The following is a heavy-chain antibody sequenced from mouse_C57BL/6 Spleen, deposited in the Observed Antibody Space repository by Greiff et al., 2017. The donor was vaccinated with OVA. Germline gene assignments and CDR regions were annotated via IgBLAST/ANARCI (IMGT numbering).Heavy chain of an antibody. J-gene: IGHJ1*03. Sequence: QVQLQQPGAELVKPGASVTMSCKASGYTFTSYWITWVKQRPGQGLEWIGDISPGSGSTNYHEKFTSKATLTVDTSSSPAYMQLSSLTSEDSAVYDCSRWGGLEKNWYCDVWGTGTTVTVSS. CDR2: ISPGSGST. D-gene: IGHD3-3*01. CDR3: SRWGGLEKNWYCDV. V-gene: IGHV1-55*01. CDR1: GYTFTSYW.